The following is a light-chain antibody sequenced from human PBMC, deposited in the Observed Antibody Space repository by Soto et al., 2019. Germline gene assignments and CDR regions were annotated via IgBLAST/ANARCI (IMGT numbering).Light chain of an antibody. CDR1: QSVSSSQ. Sequence: EIVLTQSPGTLSLSPGERATLSCRASQSVSSSQLAWYQQKPGQAPRLLIYVASTTATGIPDRFSGGGSGTDFTLTICRLEPEDFAVYYCQQFGSSPEYTFGQGNKLEVK. CDR2: VAS. CDR3: QQFGSSPEYT. V-gene: IGKV3-20*01. J-gene: IGKJ2*01.